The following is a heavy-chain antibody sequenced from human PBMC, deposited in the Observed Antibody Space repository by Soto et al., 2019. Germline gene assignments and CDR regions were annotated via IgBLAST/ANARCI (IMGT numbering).Heavy chain of an antibody. Sequence: QVQLQQWGAGLLKPSETLSLTCAVYGGSFSGYYWSWIRQPPGKGLEWIGEINHSGSTNYNPSLKSRVTISVDTSKNQFSLKLSSVTAADTAVYYCATLLGGPDCSGGSCYSSYYGMDVWGQGTTVTVSS. J-gene: IGHJ6*02. CDR2: INHSGST. D-gene: IGHD2-15*01. CDR1: GGSFSGYY. V-gene: IGHV4-34*01. CDR3: ATLLGGPDCSGGSCYSSYYGMDV.